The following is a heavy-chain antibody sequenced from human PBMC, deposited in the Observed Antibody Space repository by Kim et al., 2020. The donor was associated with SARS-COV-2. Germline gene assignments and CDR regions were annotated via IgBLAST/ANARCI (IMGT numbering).Heavy chain of an antibody. D-gene: IGHD3-10*01. V-gene: IGHV4-34*01. J-gene: IGHJ4*02. CDR1: GGSFSGYY. CDR2: INHSGST. CDR3: AGSTMVRGVIIKKLIDY. Sequence: SETLSLTCAVYGGSFSGYYWSWIRQPPGKGLEWIGEINHSGSTNYNPSLKSRVTISADTSKNQCSLKLSSVTAADTAVYYCAGSTMVRGVIIKKLIDYWGQGTLVTVSS.